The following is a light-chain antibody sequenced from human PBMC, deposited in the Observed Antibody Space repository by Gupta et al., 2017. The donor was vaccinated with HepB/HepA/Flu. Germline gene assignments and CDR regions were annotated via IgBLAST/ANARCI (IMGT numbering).Light chain of an antibody. CDR2: WAS. J-gene: IGKJ2*03. Sequence: IVMTQSPDSLAVSLGERATINCKSSQSLLYNSRNYLAWYQQKPGQAPQLLIYWASTRESGGMDRCSGSGDGTDFNLTISSSHAEDVDVYSSQHVHNGQAQFSFGQGTKLEIK. CDR1: QSLLYNSRNY. CDR3: QHVHNGQAQFS. V-gene: IGKV4-1*01.